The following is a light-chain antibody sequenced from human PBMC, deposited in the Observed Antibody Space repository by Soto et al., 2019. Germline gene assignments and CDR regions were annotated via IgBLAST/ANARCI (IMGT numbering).Light chain of an antibody. CDR2: DAS. CDR1: QGISSY. Sequence: AIRMTQSPSSFSASTGDRVTITCRASQGISSYLAWYQQKPGKAPKLLIYDASSLESGVPSRFSGSGSGTEFTLTISSLQPDDFATYYCQHHGTFGQGTKVDIK. CDR3: QHHGT. V-gene: IGKV1-8*01. J-gene: IGKJ1*01.